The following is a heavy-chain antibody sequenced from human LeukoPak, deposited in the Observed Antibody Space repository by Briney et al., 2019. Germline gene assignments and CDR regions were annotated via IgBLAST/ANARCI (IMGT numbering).Heavy chain of an antibody. CDR1: GGSISSYY. V-gene: IGHV4-59*01. CDR3: AREKVVPAAITSNWFDR. D-gene: IGHD2-2*01. Sequence: PSETLSLTCTVSGGSISSYYWSWVRQPPGKGLEWMGYIYYSGSTNYNPSLTSRVTISVDTSKNQFSLKLSSVTAADTAVYYCAREKVVPAAITSNWFDRWGQGTLVTVSS. CDR2: IYYSGST. J-gene: IGHJ5*02.